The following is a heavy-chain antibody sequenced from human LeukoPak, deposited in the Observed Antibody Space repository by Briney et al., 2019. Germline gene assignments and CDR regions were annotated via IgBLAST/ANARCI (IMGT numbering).Heavy chain of an antibody. D-gene: IGHD2-8*01. CDR2: IRGNSETI. V-gene: IGHV3-48*01. CDR3: VRGQNGIENWFDP. J-gene: IGHJ5*02. CDR1: GFIFSNYG. Sequence: GGSLRLSCTASGFIFSNYGMNWVRQAPGKGLEWISYIRGNSETIHYADSVKGRFTISRDNAKNSLSLQMTSLRAEDTAVYYCVRGQNGIENWFDPWGQGTLVTVAS.